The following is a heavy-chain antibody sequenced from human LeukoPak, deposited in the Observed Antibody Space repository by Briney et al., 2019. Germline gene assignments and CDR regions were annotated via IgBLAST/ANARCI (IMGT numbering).Heavy chain of an antibody. J-gene: IGHJ3*02. D-gene: IGHD3-3*01. CDR3: ARDRDDFWSGYFLGAFDI. V-gene: IGHV4-34*01. CDR1: GGSFSGYY. CDR2: INHSGST. Sequence: PSETLSLTCAVYGGSFSGYYWSWIRQPPGKGLEWIGEINHSGSTNYNPSLKSRVTMSVDTSKNQFSLKLSSVTAADTAVYYCARDRDDFWSGYFLGAFDIWGQGTMVTVSS.